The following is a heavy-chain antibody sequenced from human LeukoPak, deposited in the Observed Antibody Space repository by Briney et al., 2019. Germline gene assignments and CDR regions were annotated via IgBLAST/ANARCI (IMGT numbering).Heavy chain of an antibody. Sequence: SETLFLTYAVYGGSFSGYYWSWSRQPPGKGLEWIGEINHSGSTNYNPSLKSRVTISVDTSKNQFSLKLSSVTAADTAVYYCARGDGVAADPWGQGTLVTVSS. CDR1: GGSFSGYY. J-gene: IGHJ5*02. CDR3: ARGDGVAADP. CDR2: INHSGST. D-gene: IGHD6-19*01. V-gene: IGHV4-34*01.